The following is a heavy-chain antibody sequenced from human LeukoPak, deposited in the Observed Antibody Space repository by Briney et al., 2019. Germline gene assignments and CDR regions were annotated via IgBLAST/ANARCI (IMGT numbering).Heavy chain of an antibody. CDR1: GFTFSSYE. Sequence: PGGSLRLSCAASGFTFSSYEMNWVRQAPGKGLEWVSYISSSGSTICYADSVKGRFTISRDNAKNSLYLQMNSLRAEDTAVYYCARGDYYDSSGYYYGFDYWGQGTLVTVSS. CDR2: ISSSGSTI. CDR3: ARGDYYDSSGYYYGFDY. V-gene: IGHV3-48*03. J-gene: IGHJ4*02. D-gene: IGHD3-22*01.